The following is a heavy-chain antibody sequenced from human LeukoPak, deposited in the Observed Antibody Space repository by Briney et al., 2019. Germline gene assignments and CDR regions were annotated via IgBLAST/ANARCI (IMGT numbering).Heavy chain of an antibody. V-gene: IGHV4-39*01. CDR1: GDSNSSSSYY. CDR3: VRHTAAVYYFDY. J-gene: IGHJ4*02. D-gene: IGHD6-13*01. Sequence: PSETPSLTCTVSGDSNSSSSYYWGWIRQPPGKGLEWIGSFYYSASTYYNPSLKSRVTISVDTSKNQFSLKLSSVTAADTAVYYCVRHTAAVYYFDYWGQGTLVTVSS. CDR2: FYYSAST.